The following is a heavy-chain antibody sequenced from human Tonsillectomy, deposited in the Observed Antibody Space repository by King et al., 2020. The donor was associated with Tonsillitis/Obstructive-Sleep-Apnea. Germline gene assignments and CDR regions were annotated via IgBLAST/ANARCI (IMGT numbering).Heavy chain of an antibody. CDR3: ARISPDAAAVGNYYSMDV. V-gene: IGHV2-70*10. Sequence: QITLKESGPALVKPTQTLTLTCTFSGFSLSTSGMCVSWIRQPPGKALEWVARIDWDDDKYYSTSLKTRLTISKDTSKNQVVLTMTNMDPVDTATYYCARISPDAAAVGNYYSMDVWGKGTTVTVSS. CDR1: GFSLSTSGMC. J-gene: IGHJ6*03. CDR2: IDWDDDK. D-gene: IGHD6-13*01.